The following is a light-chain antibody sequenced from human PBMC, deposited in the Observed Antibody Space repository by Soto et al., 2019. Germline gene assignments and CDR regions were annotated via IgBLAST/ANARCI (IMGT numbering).Light chain of an antibody. CDR3: QHRSNWPLT. Sequence: DIQMTQSPSSLSASVGGRVTITCRASQSVNDYLNWYQQKPGKAPKLLISAASSLQSGVPSRFSGSGSGTDFTLTISSLEPEDFAVYYCQHRSNWPLTFGGGTKVDIK. CDR1: QSVNDY. CDR2: AAS. J-gene: IGKJ4*01. V-gene: IGKV1-39*01.